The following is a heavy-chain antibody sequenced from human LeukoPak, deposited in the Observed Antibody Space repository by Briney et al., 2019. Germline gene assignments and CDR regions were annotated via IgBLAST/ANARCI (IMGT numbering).Heavy chain of an antibody. CDR3: ARGPGYCSSTSCWGDNWFDP. CDR2: ISSSSSYI. Sequence: GGSLRLSCAASGFTFSSYSMNWVRQAPGKGLEWVSSISSSSSYIYYADSVKGRFTISRDNAKNSLYLQMNSLRAEDTAVYYCARGPGYCSSTSCWGDNWFDPWGQGTLVTVSS. V-gene: IGHV3-21*04. D-gene: IGHD2-2*01. CDR1: GFTFSSYS. J-gene: IGHJ5*02.